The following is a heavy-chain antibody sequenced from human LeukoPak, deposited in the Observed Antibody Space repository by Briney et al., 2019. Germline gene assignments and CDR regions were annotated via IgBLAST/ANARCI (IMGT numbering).Heavy chain of an antibody. V-gene: IGHV4-38-2*02. J-gene: IGHJ5*02. CDR2: IYHSGST. CDR3: ARIYSSSWFLNWFDP. D-gene: IGHD6-13*01. Sequence: SETLSLTCTVSGYSISSGYFWGWIRQPPGKGLECIGTIYHSGSTYYNPSLKSRITISVDTSKNQFSLKLNSVTAADTAVYYCARIYSSSWFLNWFDPWGQGTLVTVSS. CDR1: GYSISSGYF.